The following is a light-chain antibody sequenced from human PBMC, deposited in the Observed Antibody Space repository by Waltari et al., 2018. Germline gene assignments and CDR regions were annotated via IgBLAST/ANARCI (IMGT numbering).Light chain of an antibody. CDR2: EVS. CDR1: SSAFGGYNY. V-gene: IGLV2-14*01. Sequence: QSALTQPATVSGSPGQSITISCTGTSSAFGGYNYVSWYQQHPGKAPKLIISEVSNRPSGLSTRFSGSKSGNMASLTISGLQTEDEADYYCCSYAGSYTYVFGTGTKVTVL. J-gene: IGLJ1*01. CDR3: CSYAGSYTYV.